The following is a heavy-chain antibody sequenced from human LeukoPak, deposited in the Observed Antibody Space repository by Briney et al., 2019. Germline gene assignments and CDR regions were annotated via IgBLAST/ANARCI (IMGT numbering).Heavy chain of an antibody. CDR3: AKRGDCSGTCTYDY. CDR1: GFTFSNYA. D-gene: IGHD2-2*01. Sequence: GGSLRLSCAASGFTFSNYAIHWVRRAPGRGPEWVSVVGGSGVKTYYADSVKGRFTISRDNSKNTVYLQMNSLRAEDTAVYYCAKRGDCSGTCTYDYWGQGTLVTVSS. J-gene: IGHJ4*02. CDR2: VGGSGVKT. V-gene: IGHV3-23*01.